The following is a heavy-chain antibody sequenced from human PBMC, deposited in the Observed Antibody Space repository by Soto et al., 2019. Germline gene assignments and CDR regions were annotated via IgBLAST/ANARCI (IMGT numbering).Heavy chain of an antibody. CDR2: ISWNSGSI. CDR3: AKDMGGSGSPDYYYYGMDV. Sequence: GGSLRLSCAASGFTFDDYAMHWVRQAPGKGLEWVSGISWNSGSIGYADSVKGRFTISRDNAKKSLYLQMNSLRAEDTALYYCAKDMGGSGSPDYYYYGMDVWGHGTTVTVS. D-gene: IGHD3-10*01. CDR1: GFTFDDYA. J-gene: IGHJ6*02. V-gene: IGHV3-9*01.